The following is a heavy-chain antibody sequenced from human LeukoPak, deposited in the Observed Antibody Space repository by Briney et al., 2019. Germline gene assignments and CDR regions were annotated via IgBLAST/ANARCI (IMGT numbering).Heavy chain of an antibody. Sequence: PAGSLRLSCAASGFSFSNYAMSWGRQAPGTGLEWVSGLSGNGERTHYANSVKGRFTISRDNSKNTLYLQMNSLRAEDTALYFCAKRDYYDSSGYSPLFDNWGQGILVTVSS. CDR1: GFSFSNYA. CDR3: AKRDYYDSSGYSPLFDN. J-gene: IGHJ4*02. D-gene: IGHD3-22*01. CDR2: LSGNGERT. V-gene: IGHV3-23*01.